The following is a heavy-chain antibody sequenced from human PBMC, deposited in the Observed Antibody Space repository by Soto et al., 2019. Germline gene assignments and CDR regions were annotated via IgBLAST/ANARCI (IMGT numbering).Heavy chain of an antibody. D-gene: IGHD3-9*01. J-gene: IGHJ6*02. V-gene: IGHV1-18*01. CDR1: GYTFTSYG. CDR2: ISAYNGNT. Sequence: ASVKVSCKASGYTFTSYGISWVRQAPGQGLEWMGWISAYNGNTNYAQKLQGRVTMTTDTSTSTAYMELRSLRSDDTAVYYCARDSFGDKLENFDWFPRGTMDVWGQGTTVTVSS. CDR3: ARDSFGDKLENFDWFPRGTMDV.